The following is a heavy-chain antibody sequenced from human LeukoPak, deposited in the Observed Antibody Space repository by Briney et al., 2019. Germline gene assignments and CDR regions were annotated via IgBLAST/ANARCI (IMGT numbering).Heavy chain of an antibody. CDR2: INPSGGST. V-gene: IGHV1-46*01. D-gene: IGHD2-2*02. CDR3: ARDGSTRYCSSTSCYKHYYYGMDV. J-gene: IGHJ6*02. CDR1: GYTFTSYY. Sequence: GASVKVSCKASGYTFTSYYMRWVRQAPGQGLEWMGIINPSGGSTSYAQKFQGRVTMTRDTSTSTVYMELSSLRSEDTAVYYCARDGSTRYCSSTSCYKHYYYGMDVWGQGTTVTVSS.